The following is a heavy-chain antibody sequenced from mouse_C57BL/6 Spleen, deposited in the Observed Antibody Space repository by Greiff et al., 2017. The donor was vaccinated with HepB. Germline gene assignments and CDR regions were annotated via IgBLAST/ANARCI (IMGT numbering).Heavy chain of an antibody. Sequence: QVQLQQPGAELVMPGASVKLSCKASGYTFTSYWMHWVKQRPGQGLEWIGEIDPSDSYTNYNQKFKGKSTLTVNKSSSTAYMQLSSLTSEDSAFYYCARGEYSNYFDNWGQGTTLTVSS. D-gene: IGHD2-5*01. V-gene: IGHV1-69*01. J-gene: IGHJ2*01. CDR3: ARGEYSNYFDN. CDR2: IDPSDSYT. CDR1: GYTFTSYW.